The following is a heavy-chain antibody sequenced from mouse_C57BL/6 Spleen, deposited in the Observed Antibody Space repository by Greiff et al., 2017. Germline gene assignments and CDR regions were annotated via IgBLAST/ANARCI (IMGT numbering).Heavy chain of an antibody. D-gene: IGHD4-1*01. CDR1: GFSLTSYG. CDR3: AKTRNWDGDAMDY. J-gene: IGHJ4*01. V-gene: IGHV2-5*01. Sequence: QVQLQQSGPGLVQPSQSLSITCTVSGFSLTSYGVHWVRQSPGKGLEWLGVIWRGGSTDYNAAFMSRLSITKDNSKSQVFFKMNSLQADDTAIYYCAKTRNWDGDAMDYWGQGTSVTVSS. CDR2: IWRGGST.